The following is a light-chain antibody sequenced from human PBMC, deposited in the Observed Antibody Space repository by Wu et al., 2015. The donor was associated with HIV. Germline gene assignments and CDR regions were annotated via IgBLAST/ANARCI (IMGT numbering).Light chain of an antibody. CDR1: ENIANN. J-gene: IGKJ4*01. V-gene: IGKV3-11*01. Sequence: IVLTQSPATLSLSPGERATLSCRTSENIANNLAWYQQKSGQAPRLLMYDASDRATGISARFSGSGSGTDFTLTISSLEPEDFAVYYCQQRSTRPLTFGGGPRWRSN. CDR3: QQRSTRPLT. CDR2: DAS.